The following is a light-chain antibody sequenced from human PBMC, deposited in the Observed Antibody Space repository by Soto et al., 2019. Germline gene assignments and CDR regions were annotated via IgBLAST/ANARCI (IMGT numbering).Light chain of an antibody. J-gene: IGKJ4*01. CDR2: DAS. V-gene: IGKV1-9*01. Sequence: DIQLTQSPAFLSASVGDRVTITCRASHGISSYLGWYQQKTGKAPQXLMYDASTLQSGVPSRFRVTASGTELTLKLRRLMPEDGETDEGQQLNSYPLTFVGGTKVDIK. CDR3: QQLNSYPLT. CDR1: HGISSY.